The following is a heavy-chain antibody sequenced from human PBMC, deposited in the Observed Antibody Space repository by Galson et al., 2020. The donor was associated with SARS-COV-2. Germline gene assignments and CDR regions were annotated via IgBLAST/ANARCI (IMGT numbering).Heavy chain of an antibody. D-gene: IGHD3-16*01. J-gene: IGHJ4*02. CDR3: AREDIGYKFDYD. V-gene: IGHV1-18*01. CDR2: ISAYNGHT. Sequence: RQEASVKVSCKASGYIFTNFGISWVRQAPGQGLEWMGWISAYNGHTNYAQKFQGRVTMTTDKSTTTAYMEVRSLRSDDTAVYYCAREDIGYKFDYDWGQGTLVTVSS. CDR1: GYIFTNFG.